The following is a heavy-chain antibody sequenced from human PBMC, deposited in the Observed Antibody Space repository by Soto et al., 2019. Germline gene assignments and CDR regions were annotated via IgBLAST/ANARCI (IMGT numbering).Heavy chain of an antibody. CDR2: IYYSGNT. CDR1: GGSLSLSY. CDR3: ARARRDSSGWSDY. V-gene: IGHV4-59*01. D-gene: IGHD6-19*01. J-gene: IGHJ4*02. Sequence: QVQLQQSGPGLVKPSETLPLTSTVPGGSLSLSYWRWDRQPPRKGLGRIGYIYYSGNTNYNPTLNIRETLSVNASKHQFSLNVTLEPGDDTVVYFVARARRDSSGWSDYWGQSALV.